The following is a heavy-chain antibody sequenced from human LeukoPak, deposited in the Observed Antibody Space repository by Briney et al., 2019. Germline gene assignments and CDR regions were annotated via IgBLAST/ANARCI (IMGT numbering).Heavy chain of an antibody. CDR3: ARHSTTYCYDSSGFYPFDY. CDR2: IYPGDSDT. V-gene: IGHV5-51*01. Sequence: GESLKISCKGSGYSFTTYWIAWVRQMPGKGLEWMGIIYPGDSDTRYSPSFQGQVTISADKSISTAYLQWSSLKASDTAMYYCARHSTTYCYDSSGFYPFDYWGQGTLVTVSS. D-gene: IGHD3-22*01. CDR1: GYSFTTYW. J-gene: IGHJ4*02.